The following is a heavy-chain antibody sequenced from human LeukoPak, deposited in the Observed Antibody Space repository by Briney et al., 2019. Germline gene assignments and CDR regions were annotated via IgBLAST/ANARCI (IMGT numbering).Heavy chain of an antibody. CDR1: GYTFTGYY. V-gene: IGHV1-2*02. D-gene: IGHD2-15*01. CDR2: INPNSGGT. Sequence: ASLKVSCKAYGYTFTGYYMHWVRQAPGQGLEWMGWINPNSGGTNYAQKFQGRVTMTRDTSISTAYMELSRLRSDDTAVYYCATIETRYCSGGSCGPWGQGTLVTVSS. CDR3: ATIETRYCSGGSCGP. J-gene: IGHJ5*02.